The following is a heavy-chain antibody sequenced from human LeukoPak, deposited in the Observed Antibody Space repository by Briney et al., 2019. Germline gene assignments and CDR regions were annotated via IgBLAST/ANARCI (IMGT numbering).Heavy chain of an antibody. CDR1: GDSISSSSYY. CDR2: IYSSVT. J-gene: IGHJ4*02. V-gene: IGHV4-39*01. D-gene: IGHD3-16*01. Sequence: SETLSLTCTVSGDSISSSSYYWGWIRQPPGKGLEWIASIYSSVTYYNPSLKSRVTISVDMSKNQFSLNLSSVTAADTAVYYCASRPFLWGFAYWGQGTLVTVSS. CDR3: ASRPFLWGFAY.